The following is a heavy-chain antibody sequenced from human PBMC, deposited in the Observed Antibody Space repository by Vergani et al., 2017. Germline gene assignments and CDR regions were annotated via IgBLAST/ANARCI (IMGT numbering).Heavy chain of an antibody. CDR3: AREVGVYAFDI. CDR1: GGSFSGYY. V-gene: IGHV4-34*01. D-gene: IGHD1-26*01. CDR2: INHSGST. Sequence: QVQLQQWGAGLLKPSETLSLTCAVYGGSFSGYYWSWIRQPPGKGLEWIGEINHSGSTYYNPSLKSRVTISVDTSKNQFSLKLSSVTAADTAVYYCAREVGVYAFDIWGQGTMVTVSS. J-gene: IGHJ3*02.